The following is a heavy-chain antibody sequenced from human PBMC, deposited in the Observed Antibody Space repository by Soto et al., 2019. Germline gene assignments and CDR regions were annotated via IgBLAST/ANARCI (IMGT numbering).Heavy chain of an antibody. J-gene: IGHJ4*02. CDR2: IIPIFGTA. V-gene: IGHV1-69*13. Sequence: GASVKVSCKASGGTFSSYAISCVRHAPGQGLEWMGGIIPIFGTANYAQKFQGRVTITADESTSTAYMELSSLRSEDTAVYYCASGAPSYDSTPNYWGQGTLVTVSS. CDR1: GGTFSSYA. CDR3: ASGAPSYDSTPNY. D-gene: IGHD3-22*01.